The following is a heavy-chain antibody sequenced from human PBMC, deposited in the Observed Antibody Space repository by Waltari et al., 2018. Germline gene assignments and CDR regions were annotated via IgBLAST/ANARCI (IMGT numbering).Heavy chain of an antibody. D-gene: IGHD3-16*01. CDR3: ARHVYTTLDY. CDR1: GYSISSGYY. CDR2: IYHSGST. J-gene: IGHJ4*02. Sequence: QVQLQESGPGLVKPSETLSLTCAVSGYSISSGYYWGWIRQPPGKGLEWIGNIYHSGSTYYNPSLKSRVTISLDTSTNQFSLKLSSVTAADTAVYYCARHVYTTLDYWGQGTLVTVSS. V-gene: IGHV4-38-2*01.